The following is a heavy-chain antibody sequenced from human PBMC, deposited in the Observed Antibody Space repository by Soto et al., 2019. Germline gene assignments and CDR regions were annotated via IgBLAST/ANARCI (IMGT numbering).Heavy chain of an antibody. CDR1: GGSFSGYY. CDR2: INHSGST. D-gene: IGHD6-19*01. J-gene: IGHJ6*02. Sequence: SETLSLTCAVYGGSFSGYYWSWIRQPPGKGLEWIGEINHSGSTSYNPSLKSRVTISVDTSKNQFSLKLSSVTAADTAVYYCARGGIAVAGTWYYYYGMDVWGQGTAVTVSS. V-gene: IGHV4-34*01. CDR3: ARGGIAVAGTWYYYYGMDV.